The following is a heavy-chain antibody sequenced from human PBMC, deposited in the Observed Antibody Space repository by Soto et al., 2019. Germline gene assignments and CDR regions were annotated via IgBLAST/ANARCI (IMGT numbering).Heavy chain of an antibody. CDR3: ARRVAVNGAHIDY. J-gene: IGHJ4*02. CDR1: VVSISGSY. Sequence: WETLSLTCSFSVVSISGSYWSCIRHSPGKGLEWLGYVYYTGSTNYSPSLRSRVSISVDTSKNEFSLRLSSVTAADTAVYFCARRVAVNGAHIDYWGQGTQVTVSS. D-gene: IGHD2-8*01. CDR2: VYYTGST. V-gene: IGHV4-59*01.